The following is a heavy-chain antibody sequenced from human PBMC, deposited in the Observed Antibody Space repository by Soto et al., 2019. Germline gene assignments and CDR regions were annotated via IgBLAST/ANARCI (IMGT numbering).Heavy chain of an antibody. CDR2: ISAYNGVT. V-gene: IGHV1-18*04. J-gene: IGHJ5*02. CDR1: GYTFTSYG. D-gene: IGHD6-13*01. CDR3: ARTYIGSYKFFDP. Sequence: WASVKVSCKASGYTFTSYGISWVRQAPRQGLEWMGWISAYNGVTNYAQKFQGRVTVTADSSTNTAYMELRSLLSDDTAVYYCARTYIGSYKFFDPWGQGTLVT.